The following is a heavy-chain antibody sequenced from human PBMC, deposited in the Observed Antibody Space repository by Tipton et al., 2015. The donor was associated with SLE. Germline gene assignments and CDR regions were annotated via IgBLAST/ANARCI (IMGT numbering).Heavy chain of an antibody. CDR3: ATAGGSGSNDAFDI. V-gene: IGHV3-30-3*01. CDR2: ISYDGSNK. J-gene: IGHJ3*02. D-gene: IGHD3-10*01. CDR1: GFTFSSYA. Sequence: SLRLSCAASGFTFSSYAMHWVRQAPGKGLEWVAFISYDGSNKYYADSVKGRFTISRDNSKNTLYLQMNSLRAEDTAVYYCATAGGSGSNDAFDIWGQGTMVTVSS.